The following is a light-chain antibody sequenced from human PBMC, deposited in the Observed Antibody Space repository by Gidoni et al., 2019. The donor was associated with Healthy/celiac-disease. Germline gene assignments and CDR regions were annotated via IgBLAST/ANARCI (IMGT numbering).Light chain of an antibody. Sequence: QSALTQHASVSGSPGQSINISCTGTSSDVGSYNLVSWYQQHPGKAPKLMIYEGSKRPSGVSNRVSGSKSGNTASLTISGLQAEDEADYYCCSYAVSSTFEVCGGGTKLTVL. CDR3: CSYAVSSTFEV. CDR1: SSDVGSYNL. V-gene: IGLV2-23*03. J-gene: IGLJ3*02. CDR2: EGS.